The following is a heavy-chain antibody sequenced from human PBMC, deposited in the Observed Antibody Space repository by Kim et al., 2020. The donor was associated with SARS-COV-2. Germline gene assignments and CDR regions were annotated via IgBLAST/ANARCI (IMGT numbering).Heavy chain of an antibody. CDR1: GFTFVHYP. D-gene: IGHD3-16*01. CDR2: ISWNRVSI. CDR3: AKDIAGLGSFCNYYGMDV. J-gene: IGHJ6*01. V-gene: IGHV3-9*01. Sequence: GGSLRLSCAASGFTFVHYPMHWVRQAPGKGLEWVSGISWNRVSIDYADSVKGRFTISRDNAKNYLYLQMNSLRAQDTALVYCAKDIAGLGSFCNYYGMDV.